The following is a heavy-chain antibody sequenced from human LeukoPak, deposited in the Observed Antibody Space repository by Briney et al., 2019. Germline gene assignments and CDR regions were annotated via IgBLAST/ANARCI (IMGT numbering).Heavy chain of an antibody. Sequence: SETLSLTCTVSGGSISSSSYYWGWIRRPPGKGLESIGSIYYSGSTYYNPSLKSRVTISVDTSKNQFSLKLSSVTAADTAVYYCARSLRYSSSWYKNYFGYWGQGTLVTVSS. CDR2: IYYSGST. CDR1: GGSISSSSYY. J-gene: IGHJ4*02. CDR3: ARSLRYSSSWYKNYFGY. D-gene: IGHD6-13*01. V-gene: IGHV4-39*07.